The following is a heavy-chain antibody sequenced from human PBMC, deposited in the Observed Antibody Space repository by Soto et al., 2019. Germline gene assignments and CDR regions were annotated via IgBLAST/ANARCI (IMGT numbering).Heavy chain of an antibody. D-gene: IGHD3-22*01. CDR1: GFTFSSYS. Sequence: GGSLRLSCAASGFTFSSYSMNWVRQAPGKGLEWVSYISSSSSTIYYADSVKGRFTISRDNAKNSLYLQMNSLRDEDTAVYYCAREGGFSYYYDSSGYSDYWGQGTLVTVSS. CDR2: ISSSSSTI. J-gene: IGHJ4*02. CDR3: AREGGFSYYYDSSGYSDY. V-gene: IGHV3-48*02.